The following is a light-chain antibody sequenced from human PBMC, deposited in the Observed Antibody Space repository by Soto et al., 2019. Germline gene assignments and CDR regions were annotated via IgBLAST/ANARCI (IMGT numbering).Light chain of an antibody. J-gene: IGKJ1*01. CDR1: QGISNY. CDR3: QKYNSARWT. Sequence: DIQMTQSPSSLSASVGDRVTITCRASQGISNYLAWYQQIPGKVPKLLIYAASTLQSGVPSRFSGSGSGTEFTLTISSLQPEDVATYYCQKYNSARWTFGLGTKVEIK. V-gene: IGKV1-27*01. CDR2: AAS.